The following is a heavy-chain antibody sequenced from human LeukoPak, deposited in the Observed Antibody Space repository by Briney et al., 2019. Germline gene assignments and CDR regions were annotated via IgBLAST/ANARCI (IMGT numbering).Heavy chain of an antibody. D-gene: IGHD2-8*01. CDR1: GFTFSSYW. CDR2: IKQDGSEK. J-gene: IGHJ4*02. Sequence: GGSLRLSCAASGFTFSSYWMSWVRQAPGKGLEWVANIKQDGSEKYYVDSVKGRFTISRDNAKNSLYLQMNSLRAEDTAVYYCARDCTNGVCPNDYWGQGALVTVSS. CDR3: ARDCTNGVCPNDY. V-gene: IGHV3-7*01.